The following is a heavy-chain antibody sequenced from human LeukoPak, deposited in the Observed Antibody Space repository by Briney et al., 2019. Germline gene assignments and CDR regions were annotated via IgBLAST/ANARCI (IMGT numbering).Heavy chain of an antibody. CDR2: INPNSGAT. Sequence: ASVKVSCKASGYTFTGYYMHWVRQAPGQGLEWMGWINPNSGATNYAQKFQGRVTMTRDTSISTAYMELSRLRSDDTAVYYCARVGVGTLAYYDFWSGFFYWGQGTLVTVSS. J-gene: IGHJ4*02. CDR3: ARVGVGTLAYYDFWSGFFY. D-gene: IGHD3-3*01. V-gene: IGHV1-2*02. CDR1: GYTFTGYY.